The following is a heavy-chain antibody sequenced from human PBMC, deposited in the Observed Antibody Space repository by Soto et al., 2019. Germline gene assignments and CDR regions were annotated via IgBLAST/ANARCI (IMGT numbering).Heavy chain of an antibody. V-gene: IGHV3-74*01. CDR2: INGDGTTT. D-gene: IGHD1-7*01. CDR1: GFTFRSTW. CDR3: AKVKLELPWFDP. Sequence: GGSLRLSCADSGFTFRSTWMHWVRQAPGKGLVWVSHINGDGTTTAYADSVKGRFTTSRDNAKNTVYLQMNSLRAEDTAVYYCAKVKLELPWFDPWGQGTLVTVSS. J-gene: IGHJ5*02.